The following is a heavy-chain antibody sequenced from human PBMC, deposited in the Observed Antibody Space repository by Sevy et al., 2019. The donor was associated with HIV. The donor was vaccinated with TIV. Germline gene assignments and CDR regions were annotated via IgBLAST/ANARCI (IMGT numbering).Heavy chain of an antibody. CDR1: GFIFSDAW. J-gene: IGHJ4*02. CDR3: TTDGAD. CDR2: VRSKGDGGTE. Sequence: GESLKISCAASGFIFSDAWLSWVRQGPGKGLEWVGRVRSKGDGGTEEYATPVKGRFIIARDDSKNMLYLQMNNLKIEDTGVYYCTTDGADWGQGTRVTVSS. V-gene: IGHV3-15*01.